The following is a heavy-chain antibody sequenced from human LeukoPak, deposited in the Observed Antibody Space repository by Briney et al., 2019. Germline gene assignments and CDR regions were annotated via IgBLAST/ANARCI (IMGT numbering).Heavy chain of an antibody. CDR1: GFTFSDYY. D-gene: IGHD5-18*01. V-gene: IGHV3-11*04. CDR2: ISSGSTI. J-gene: IGHJ4*02. Sequence: GGSLRLSCAASGFTFSDYYMSWIRQAPGKGLEWVSYISSGSTIYYADSVKGRFTISRDNAKNSLYLQMNSLRAEDTAVYYCARDREDTAMAYWGQGTLVTVSS. CDR3: ARDREDTAMAY.